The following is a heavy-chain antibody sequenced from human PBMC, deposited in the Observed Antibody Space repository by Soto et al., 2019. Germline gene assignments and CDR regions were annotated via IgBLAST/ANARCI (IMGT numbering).Heavy chain of an antibody. V-gene: IGHV4-30-2*01. CDR1: GGSISSGGYS. J-gene: IGHJ4*02. CDR3: AVGSYDSSGYYYVPTPHFDY. CDR2: IYHSGST. D-gene: IGHD3-22*01. Sequence: SETLSLTCAVSGGSISSGGYSWSWIRQPPGKGLEWIGYIYHSGSTYYNPSLKSRVTISVDNAKNSLYLQMNSLRDEDTAVYYCAVGSYDSSGYYYVPTPHFDYWGQGTLVTVSS.